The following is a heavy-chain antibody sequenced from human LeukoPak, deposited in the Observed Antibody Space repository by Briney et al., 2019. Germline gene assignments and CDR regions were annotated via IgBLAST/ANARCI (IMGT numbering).Heavy chain of an antibody. CDR3: ARDLGY. J-gene: IGHJ4*02. CDR2: IYSGGST. Sequence: PGGSLRVSCAASGFTFSTHDLNWVRQAPGKGLEWVSVIYSGGSTYYADSVKGRFTISRDNSKNTLYLQMNSLRAEDTAVYYCARDLGYWGQGTLVTVSS. CDR1: GFTFSTHD. V-gene: IGHV3-53*01.